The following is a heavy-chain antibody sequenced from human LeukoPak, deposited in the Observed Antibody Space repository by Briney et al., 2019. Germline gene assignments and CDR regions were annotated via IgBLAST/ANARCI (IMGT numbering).Heavy chain of an antibody. CDR1: GGSISSYY. Sequence: SETLSLTCTVSGGSISSYYWSWIRQPPGKGLEWIGYIYYSGSTNYNPSLKSRVTISVDTSKNQFSLKLSSATAADTAVYYCARERSSSWYGLEVWGQGTLVTVSS. D-gene: IGHD6-13*01. J-gene: IGHJ4*02. CDR3: ARERSSSWYGLEV. V-gene: IGHV4-59*01. CDR2: IYYSGST.